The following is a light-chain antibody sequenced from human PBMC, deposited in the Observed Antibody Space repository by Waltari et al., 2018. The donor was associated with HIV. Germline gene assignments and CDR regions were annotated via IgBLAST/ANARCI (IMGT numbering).Light chain of an antibody. Sequence: QSALTQPASVSGSLGQSITFPCTGTSSDIGGYGYVSWYQQHPGKAPKIIIFDVTNRPSGVSDRFSGSKSGNTASLTISGLQAEDEADYYCTSFTSRSAWLFGGGTKLTVL. CDR3: TSFTSRSAWL. V-gene: IGLV2-14*03. J-gene: IGLJ3*02. CDR1: SSDIGGYGY. CDR2: DVT.